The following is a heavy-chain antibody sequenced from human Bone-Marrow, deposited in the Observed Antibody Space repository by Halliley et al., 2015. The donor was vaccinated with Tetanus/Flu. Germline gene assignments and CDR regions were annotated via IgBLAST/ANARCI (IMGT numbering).Heavy chain of an antibody. CDR1: GFSFTSCA. Sequence: SLRLSCAASGFSFTSCAMHWVRQAPDKGLQWVALISYDEGNKYYADSVKGRFTISRDISKNTLYLQMNSLRAEDTAVYYCARGYDRSDYYGFGYLGQGTLVTVSS. D-gene: IGHD3-22*01. V-gene: IGHV3-30*03. CDR3: ARGYDRSDYYGFGY. CDR2: ISYDEGNK. J-gene: IGHJ4*02.